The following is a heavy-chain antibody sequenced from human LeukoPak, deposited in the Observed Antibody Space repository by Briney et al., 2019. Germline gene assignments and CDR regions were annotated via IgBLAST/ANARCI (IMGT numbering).Heavy chain of an antibody. CDR2: ISGSGGST. CDR1: GFTFSSYS. CDR3: AKDTVNYGSGSYSSPDWFDP. Sequence: GGSLRLSCAASGFTFSSYSMNWVRQAPGKGLEWVSAISGSGGSTYYADSVKGRFTISRDNSKNTLYLQMNSLRAEDTAVYYCAKDTVNYGSGSYSSPDWFDPWGQGTLVTVSS. J-gene: IGHJ5*02. D-gene: IGHD3-10*01. V-gene: IGHV3-23*01.